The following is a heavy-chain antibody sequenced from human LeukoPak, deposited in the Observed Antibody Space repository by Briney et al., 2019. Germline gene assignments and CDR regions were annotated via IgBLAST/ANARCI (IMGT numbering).Heavy chain of an antibody. V-gene: IGHV3-30*02. CDR2: IRYDGSNK. CDR1: GFTFSSYG. J-gene: IGHJ5*02. D-gene: IGHD3-9*01. CDR3: AKPTYDILTGTGFDP. Sequence: PGGSLRLSCAASGFTFSSYGMHWVRQAPGKGLEWVALIRYDGSNKYYADSVKGRFTISRDNSKNTLYLQMNSLRAEDTAVYYCAKPTYDILTGTGFDPWGQGTLVTVSS.